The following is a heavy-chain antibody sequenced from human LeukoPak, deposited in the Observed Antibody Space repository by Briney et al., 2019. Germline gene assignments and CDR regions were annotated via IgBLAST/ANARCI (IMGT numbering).Heavy chain of an antibody. CDR3: ARLNFWSNSYAAPFDS. V-gene: IGHV3-53*01. J-gene: IGHJ4*02. Sequence: GGSLTLSCAASGFSVSLNYMSWVRQAPGKGLEWVSILYSGGDTYYADSVKGRFTISRDNSKNMLFLHMNSLRPDDTAVYYCARLNFWSNSYAAPFDSWGQGSLVTVSS. D-gene: IGHD3-16*01. CDR2: LYSGGDT. CDR1: GFSVSLNY.